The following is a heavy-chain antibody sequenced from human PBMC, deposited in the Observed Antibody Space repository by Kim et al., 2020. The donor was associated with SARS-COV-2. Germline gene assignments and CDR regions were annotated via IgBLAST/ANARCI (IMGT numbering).Heavy chain of an antibody. V-gene: IGHV3-73*01. J-gene: IGHJ4*02. Sequence: GGSLRLSCAASGFTFSASFIHWVRQASGKGLEWVGRIRTKADSYATSYAASVEGRFTIYRDESKNTAYLQMNSLKIEDTALYYCARRTPGIIDWGQGTLVTVSS. CDR1: GFTFSASF. CDR2: IRTKADSYAT. CDR3: ARRTPGIID. D-gene: IGHD1-20*01.